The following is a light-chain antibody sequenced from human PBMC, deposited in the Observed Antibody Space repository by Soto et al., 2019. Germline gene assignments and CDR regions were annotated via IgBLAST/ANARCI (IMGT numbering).Light chain of an antibody. J-gene: IGKJ1*01. V-gene: IGKV1-17*01. CDR2: AAS. CDR3: LQHNNYPPT. Sequence: DIQITQSPSSLSASVGDRVTITCRASQSISSYLNWYQQKPGKAPKVLIYAASSLQSEVPPRFSGSGSGTEFTLTISSLQPEDFATYFCLQHNNYPPTFGQGTKVDIK. CDR1: QSISSY.